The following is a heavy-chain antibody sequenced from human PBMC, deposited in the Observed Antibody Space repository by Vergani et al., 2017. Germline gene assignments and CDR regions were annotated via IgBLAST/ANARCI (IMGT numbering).Heavy chain of an antibody. CDR3: AREYSSTSGRAFDF. D-gene: IGHD2-2*01. CDR2: VSTGTKSQ. V-gene: IGHV3-48*01. CDR1: GFDFSSYI. Sequence: QLVESGGGWVQPGGSLRLSCVVSGFDFSSYIMNWVRQAPGKGLEWVSFVSTGTKSQSYAESVKGRFTISRDSAKNSLYLQMDSLRAEDTAVYYCAREYSSTSGRAFDFWGEGTKVTVSS. J-gene: IGHJ3*01.